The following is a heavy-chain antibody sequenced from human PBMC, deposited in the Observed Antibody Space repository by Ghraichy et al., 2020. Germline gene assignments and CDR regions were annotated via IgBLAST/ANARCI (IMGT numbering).Heavy chain of an antibody. CDR3: ARVGRIRWGSRQRGWFDA. D-gene: IGHD7-27*01. CDR2: MDPNSGNT. CDR1: GYTFRSYD. V-gene: IGHV1-8*01. Sequence: ASVKVSCKASGYTFRSYDINWVRQAPGQGLEWMGWMDPNSGNTGYAQKFQGRVTMTRNTSISTAYMELSSLSSEDTAVFYCARVGRIRWGSRQRGWFDAWGQGTLVTVSS. J-gene: IGHJ5*02.